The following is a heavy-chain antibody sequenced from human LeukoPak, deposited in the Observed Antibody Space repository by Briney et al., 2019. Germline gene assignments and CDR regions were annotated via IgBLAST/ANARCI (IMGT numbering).Heavy chain of an antibody. D-gene: IGHD2/OR15-2a*01. Sequence: NPSETLSLTCIVSGGSISSYYWSWIRQPPGKGLEWIGYIYDSGSSYNPSLKSRVTISVDTSKNQFSLKVSSVTAADTAVYYCARQMFLGGMDVWGQGTTVTVS. V-gene: IGHV4-59*08. J-gene: IGHJ6*02. CDR2: IYDSGS. CDR1: GGSISSYY. CDR3: ARQMFLGGMDV.